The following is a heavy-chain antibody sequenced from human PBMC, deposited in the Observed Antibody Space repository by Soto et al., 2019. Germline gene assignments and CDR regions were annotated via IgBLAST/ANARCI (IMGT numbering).Heavy chain of an antibody. Sequence: QLQLQESGPGLVKPSETLSLTCTVSGGSISSSSYYWGWIRQPPGKGLEWIGSIYYSGSTYYNPSLKSRVTISVDTSKNQFSLKLSSVTAADTAVYYCARQNPYSSSPYYYYGMDVWGQGTTVTVSS. D-gene: IGHD6-6*01. CDR1: GGSISSSSYY. V-gene: IGHV4-39*01. J-gene: IGHJ6*02. CDR2: IYYSGST. CDR3: ARQNPYSSSPYYYYGMDV.